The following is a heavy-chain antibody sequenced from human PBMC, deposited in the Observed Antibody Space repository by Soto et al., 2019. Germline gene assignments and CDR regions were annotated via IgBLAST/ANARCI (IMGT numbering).Heavy chain of an antibody. Sequence: SDTLSITCTVSGGSISRYFWSWIRQPPGKGLEWIGYIYYSGSTNYNPSLKSRVTISVDTSKNQFSLKLSSVTAADTAVYYCARDGTLYGSYYFDYWGQGTLVTVSS. CDR3: ARDGTLYGSYYFDY. CDR2: IYYSGST. D-gene: IGHD3-10*01. J-gene: IGHJ4*02. CDR1: GGSISRYF. V-gene: IGHV4-59*01.